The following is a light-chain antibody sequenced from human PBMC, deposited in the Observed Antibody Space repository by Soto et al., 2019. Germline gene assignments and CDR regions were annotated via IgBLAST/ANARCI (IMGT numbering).Light chain of an antibody. CDR3: QHVSDYPRA. CDR1: QGISSA. CDR2: DAS. V-gene: IGKV1D-13*01. Sequence: AIQLTQSPSSLSASVGDRVTISCRASQGISSALAWYQRKPGKAPRLLIYDASSLHSGVPSRFSGSGSGTDFTLTISRLQPEDFWSYYCQHVSDYPRAFGQGTMLDIK. J-gene: IGKJ2*01.